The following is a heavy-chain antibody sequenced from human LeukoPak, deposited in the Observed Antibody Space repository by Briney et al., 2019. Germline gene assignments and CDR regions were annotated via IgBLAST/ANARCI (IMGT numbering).Heavy chain of an antibody. Sequence: SETLSLTCAVYGGSFSGYYWSWNRQPPGKGLEWIGEINHSGNTNYNPSLRSRVTMSVDTSKNHFSLKLTSVTAADTAVYYCASQRTDYSNSDWFDPWGQGTLVTVSS. J-gene: IGHJ5*02. D-gene: IGHD4-11*01. CDR3: ASQRTDYSNSDWFDP. CDR1: GGSFSGYY. V-gene: IGHV4-34*01. CDR2: INHSGNT.